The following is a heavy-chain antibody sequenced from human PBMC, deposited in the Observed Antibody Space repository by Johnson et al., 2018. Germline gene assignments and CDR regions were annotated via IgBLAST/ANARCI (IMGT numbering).Heavy chain of an antibody. CDR2: ISYDGSNK. Sequence: QVQLVQSGGGVVQPGRSLRLSCAASGFTFSSYAMHWVRQAPGKGLEWVAVISYDGSNKYYADSVKGRFTISRDNSKNTLYLQMNSLRAEDTAVYYCARDPSPYYYDSSGYRPLDDSFDIWGQGTMVTVSS. CDR3: ARDPSPYYYDSSGYRPLDDSFDI. D-gene: IGHD3-22*01. J-gene: IGHJ3*02. CDR1: GFTFSSYA. V-gene: IGHV3-30-3*01.